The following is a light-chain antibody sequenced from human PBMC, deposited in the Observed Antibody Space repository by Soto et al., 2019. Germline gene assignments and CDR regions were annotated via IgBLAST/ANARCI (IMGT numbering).Light chain of an antibody. CDR1: QGISSH. CDR3: QQYSSDPRT. CDR2: SAS. J-gene: IGKJ1*01. Sequence: AFRMTQSPSSLSASTGDRVTITCRASQGISSHLAWYQQKPRKAPKLLIYSASTLQSGVPSRFIGSGSGTYFTLTLGCLQSEDFVTYYCQQYSSDPRTFGQGTKVEIK. V-gene: IGKV1-8*01.